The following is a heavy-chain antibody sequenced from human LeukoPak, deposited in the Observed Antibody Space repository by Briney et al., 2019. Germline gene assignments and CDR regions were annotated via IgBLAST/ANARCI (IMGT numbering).Heavy chain of an antibody. V-gene: IGHV4-59*01. CDR1: GGSISSYY. J-gene: IGHJ4*02. CDR2: IYYSGST. Sequence: SETLSLTCTVSGGSISSYYWSWIRQPPGKGLEWIGSIYYSGSTNYNPSLKSRVTISVDTSKNQFSLNLSSVTAADTAVYYCARGGGYSGYDFGYWGQGTLVTVSS. D-gene: IGHD5-12*01. CDR3: ARGGGYSGYDFGY.